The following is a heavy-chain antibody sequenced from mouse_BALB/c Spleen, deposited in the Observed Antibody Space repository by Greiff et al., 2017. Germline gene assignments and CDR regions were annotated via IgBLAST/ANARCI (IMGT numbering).Heavy chain of an antibody. V-gene: IGHV1-39*01. CDR2: INPYYGST. CDR1: GYSFTDYI. CDR3: AREDFAY. Sequence: VQLQQTGPELVKPGASVKISCKASGYSFTDYIMLWVKQSHGKSLEWIGNINPYYGSTSYNLKFKGKATLTVDKSSSTAYMQLNSLTSEDSAVYYCAREDFAYWGQGTLVTVSA. J-gene: IGHJ3*01.